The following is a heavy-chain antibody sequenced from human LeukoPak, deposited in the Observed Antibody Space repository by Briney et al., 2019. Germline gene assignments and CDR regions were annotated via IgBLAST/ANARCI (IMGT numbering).Heavy chain of an antibody. Sequence: SVKVSCKASGGTFSSYAISWVRQAPGQGLGWMGRIIPIFGTANYAQKFQGRVTITTDESTSTAYMELSSLRSEDTAVYYCARDGRAVSWYNWNYDLENWFDPWGEGTLVTVSS. CDR3: ARDGRAVSWYNWNYDLENWFDP. J-gene: IGHJ5*02. CDR1: GGTFSSYA. CDR2: IIPIFGTA. V-gene: IGHV1-69*05. D-gene: IGHD1-7*01.